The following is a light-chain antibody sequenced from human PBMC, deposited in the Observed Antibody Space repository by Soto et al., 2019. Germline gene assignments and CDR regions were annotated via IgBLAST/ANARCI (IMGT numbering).Light chain of an antibody. Sequence: EIVLTQSPATLSLSPGDRATLSCRTSQSVTSYLAWYQHKPGQAPRLLIYDTSNRATGIPARFSGSGSGTDFTLTISSLEPEDFALYYCQQRSDWPRTFGQGTKVDIK. CDR1: QSVTSY. V-gene: IGKV3-11*01. CDR2: DTS. CDR3: QQRSDWPRT. J-gene: IGKJ1*01.